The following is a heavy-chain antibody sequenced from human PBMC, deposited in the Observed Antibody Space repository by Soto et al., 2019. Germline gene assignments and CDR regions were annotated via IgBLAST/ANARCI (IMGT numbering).Heavy chain of an antibody. V-gene: IGHV4-34*01. J-gene: IGHJ5*02. CDR3: ARDRSSGYWYNWFDP. CDR2: INHSGST. Sequence: PSETLSLTCAVYGGSFSGYYWSWIRQPPGKGLQWIGEINHSGSTNYNPSLKSRVTISVDTSKNKFSLKLSSVTAADTAVYYCARDRSSGYWYNWFDPWGQGTLVT. CDR1: GGSFSGYY. D-gene: IGHD3-22*01.